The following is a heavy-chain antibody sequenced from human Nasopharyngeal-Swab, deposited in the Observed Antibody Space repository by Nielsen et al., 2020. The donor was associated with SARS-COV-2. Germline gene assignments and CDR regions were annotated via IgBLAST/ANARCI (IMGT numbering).Heavy chain of an antibody. CDR3: ARDPNSSSKYWYFDL. CDR1: GFTFSSYG. V-gene: IGHV3-33*01. D-gene: IGHD6-6*01. J-gene: IGHJ2*01. Sequence: GGSLRLSCAASGFTFSSYGMHWVRQAQGKGLEWVAVIWYDGSNNYDADSVQGRFTISRDNSKNMLYLQMNSLRAEDTAVYYCARDPNSSSKYWYFDLWGRGTLVTVSS. CDR2: IWYDGSNN.